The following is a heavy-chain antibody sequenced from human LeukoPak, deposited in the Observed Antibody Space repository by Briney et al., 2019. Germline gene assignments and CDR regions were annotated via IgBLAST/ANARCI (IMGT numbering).Heavy chain of an antibody. CDR2: ISYDGSNK. CDR1: GFTFSSYA. D-gene: IGHD3-10*02. J-gene: IGHJ6*04. V-gene: IGHV3-30*04. Sequence: GGSLRLSCAASGFTFSSYAMHWVRQAPGKGLEWVAVISYDGSNKYYADSVKGRFTISRDNSKNSLYLQMNSLRAEDTAVYYCAELGITMIGGVWGKGTTVTISS. CDR3: AELGITMIGGV.